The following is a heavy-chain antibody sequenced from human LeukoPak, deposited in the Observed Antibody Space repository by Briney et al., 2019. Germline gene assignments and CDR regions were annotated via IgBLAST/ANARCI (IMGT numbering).Heavy chain of an antibody. CDR3: ARARRGDSSGYMGIDY. D-gene: IGHD3-22*01. Sequence: ASVKVSCKASGYTFTSYGISWVRQAPGQGLEWMGWISAYNGNTNYAQKLQGRVTMTTDTSTSTVYMELSSLRSEDTAVYYCARARRGDSSGYMGIDYWGQGTLVTVSS. V-gene: IGHV1-18*01. CDR2: ISAYNGNT. CDR1: GYTFTSYG. J-gene: IGHJ4*02.